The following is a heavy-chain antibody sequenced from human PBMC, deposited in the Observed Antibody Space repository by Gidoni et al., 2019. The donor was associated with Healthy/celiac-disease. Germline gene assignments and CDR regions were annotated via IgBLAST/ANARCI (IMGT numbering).Heavy chain of an antibody. V-gene: IGHV3-30*18. CDR3: AKAGPWVADLRIPFDY. CDR2: ISYDGSNK. CDR1: GFTFSSYG. Sequence: QVPLVESGGGVVQPGRSLRLSCAASGFTFSSYGMHWVRQAPGKGLEWVAVISYDGSNKYYADSVKGRFTISRDNSKNTLYLQMNSLRAEDTAVYYCAKAGPWVADLRIPFDYWGQGTLVTVSS. D-gene: IGHD6-19*01. J-gene: IGHJ4*02.